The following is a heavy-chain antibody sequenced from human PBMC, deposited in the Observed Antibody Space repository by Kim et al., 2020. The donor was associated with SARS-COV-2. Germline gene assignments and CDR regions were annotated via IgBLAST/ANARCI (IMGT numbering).Heavy chain of an antibody. CDR1: GYSFTGYY. CDR2: INPNTGGT. J-gene: IGHJ5*02. V-gene: IGHV1-2*06. CDR3: SRDLDPA. Sequence: ASVKVSCKASGYSFTGYYMHWVRQAPGQGLEWMGRINPNTGGTNYAQKFQGRVTMSRDTSITTAYMELTRLNIDDTAVYYCSRDLDPAWGQGTLVTVSS.